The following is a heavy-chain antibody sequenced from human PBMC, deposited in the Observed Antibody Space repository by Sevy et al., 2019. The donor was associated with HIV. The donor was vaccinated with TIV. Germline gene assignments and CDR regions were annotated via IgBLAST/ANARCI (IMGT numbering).Heavy chain of an antibody. D-gene: IGHD6-19*01. CDR2: IFSSGST. V-gene: IGHV3-66*02. CDR1: GFTVNDKY. J-gene: IGHJ4*02. Sequence: RGSLRLSCAISGFTVNDKYIIWVRQAPGKGLEWVSVIFSSGSTYYADSAKGRFTISRDNSKNTVYLQMNSLRAEDTAVYYCVSLFLSYRSGWSYFDYWGQGTLVTVSS. CDR3: VSLFLSYRSGWSYFDY.